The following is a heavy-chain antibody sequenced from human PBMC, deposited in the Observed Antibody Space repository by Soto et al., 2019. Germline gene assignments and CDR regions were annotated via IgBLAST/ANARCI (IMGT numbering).Heavy chain of an antibody. D-gene: IGHD7-27*01. CDR2: ISGRGENT. CDR3: AKDRGTGDYGVNAVDI. V-gene: IGHV3-23*01. Sequence: EVQLLESGGGLVQPGGSLRLSWAASGFTFTVFAMSWVRQAPGKGLELVSTISGRGENTYYADSVKGRFTISRDNSKNTLNLQMNSLRGEDTAVYYCAKDRGTGDYGVNAVDIWGQGTMVTVAS. J-gene: IGHJ3*02. CDR1: GFTFTVFA.